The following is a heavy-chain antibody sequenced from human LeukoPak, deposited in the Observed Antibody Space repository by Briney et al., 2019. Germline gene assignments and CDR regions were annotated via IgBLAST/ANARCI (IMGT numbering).Heavy chain of an antibody. D-gene: IGHD3-10*01. CDR2: IYTSGST. CDR1: GGSISSGSYY. V-gene: IGHV4-61*02. Sequence: SQTLSLTCTVSGGSISSGSYYWSWIRQPAGKGLEWIGRIYTSGSTNYNPSLKSRATISLDTSKNQFSLKLSSVTAADTAVYYCARVRRITMVRGVIPPTNQYYFDCWGQGTLVTVSS. J-gene: IGHJ4*02. CDR3: ARVRRITMVRGVIPPTNQYYFDC.